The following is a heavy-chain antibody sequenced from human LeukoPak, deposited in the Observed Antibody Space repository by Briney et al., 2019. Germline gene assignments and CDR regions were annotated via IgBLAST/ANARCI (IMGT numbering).Heavy chain of an antibody. V-gene: IGHV3-30*02. CDR1: GFSLGSYG. J-gene: IGHJ4*02. Sequence: PGGSLRLSCAASGFSLGSYGMHWVRQAPGKGPEWVAFTRYDRINKYYADSVKGRFTISRDNAKNTLYLQMNSLRVEDTAVYYCAKDRCTSCSGDDYFDYWGQGTLVTVSS. D-gene: IGHD2-2*01. CDR3: AKDRCTSCSGDDYFDY. CDR2: TRYDRINK.